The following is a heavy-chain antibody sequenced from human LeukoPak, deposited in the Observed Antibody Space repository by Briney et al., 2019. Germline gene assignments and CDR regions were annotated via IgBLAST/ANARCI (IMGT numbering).Heavy chain of an antibody. CDR2: ISSSGSYI. V-gene: IGHV3-21*06. CDR3: ARLQWLQTGRDFLDY. CDR1: GFTVSSNY. J-gene: IGHJ4*02. D-gene: IGHD6-19*01. Sequence: PGGSLRLSCAVSGFTVSSNYMSWVRQAPGKGLEWVSSISSSGSYIYYADSVKGRFTISRDNAKNSLDLQMNSLRVEDTAVYYCARLQWLQTGRDFLDYWGQGTLVTVSS.